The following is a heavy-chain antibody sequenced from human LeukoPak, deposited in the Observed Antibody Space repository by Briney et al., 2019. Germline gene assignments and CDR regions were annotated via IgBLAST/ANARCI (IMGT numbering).Heavy chain of an antibody. CDR1: GFTFSSYA. CDR2: ISGSGGST. D-gene: IGHD5-24*01. J-gene: IGHJ4*02. CDR3: ARDRERWLQLHYFDY. Sequence: GGSLRLSCAASGFTFSSYAMSWVRQAPGKGLEWVSAISGSGGSTYYADSVKGRFTISRDNSKNTLYLQMNSLRAEDTAVYYCARDRERWLQLHYFDYWGQGTLVTVSS. V-gene: IGHV3-23*01.